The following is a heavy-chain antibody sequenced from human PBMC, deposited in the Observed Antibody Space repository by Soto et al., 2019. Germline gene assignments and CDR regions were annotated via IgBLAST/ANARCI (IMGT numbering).Heavy chain of an antibody. V-gene: IGHV1-69*12. D-gene: IGHD2-15*01. CDR1: GGTFSSYA. J-gene: IGHJ4*02. CDR2: IVPIVDTS. Sequence: QVQLVQSGAEVRQPASSVKVSCKTSGGTFSSYAISWVRQAPGQGLEWRGGIVPIVDTSTYAQKFQGRVTIHADESTSTVYMELSSLRADDTAVYYCVRVVAIPGSPDNWGQGTLVTVSS. CDR3: VRVVAIPGSPDN.